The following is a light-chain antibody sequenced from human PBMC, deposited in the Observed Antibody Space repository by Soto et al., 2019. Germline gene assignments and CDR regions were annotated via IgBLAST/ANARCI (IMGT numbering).Light chain of an antibody. CDR2: YDS. CDR1: NSGSKS. Sequence: SYELTQPPSVSVAPGKTARITCGGNNSGSKSVHWYQQKPGQAPVLVIYYDSDRPSGIPERFSGSNSGNTATLTISRVEAGDEADYSCQVWDSSSDHPGVVFGGGTKLTVL. V-gene: IGLV3-21*04. CDR3: QVWDSSSDHPGVV. J-gene: IGLJ2*01.